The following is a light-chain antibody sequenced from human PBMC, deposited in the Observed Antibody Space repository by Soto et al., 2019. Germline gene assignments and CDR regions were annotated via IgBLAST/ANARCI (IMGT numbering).Light chain of an antibody. CDR3: QQSYITPFT. J-gene: IGKJ2*01. CDR1: QSISRY. V-gene: IGKV1-39*01. Sequence: DIQMTQSPSSLSASVGDRVTITCRASQSISRYLNWYQQKPGKAPKLLIYAASSLQSGVPSRFSGRGAGTDFNIPISSLQPDDFATYFCQQSYITPFTFGQGTKLEIK. CDR2: AAS.